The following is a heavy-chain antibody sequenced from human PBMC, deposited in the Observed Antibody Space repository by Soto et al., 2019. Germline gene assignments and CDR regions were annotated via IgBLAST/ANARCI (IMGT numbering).Heavy chain of an antibody. CDR1: GDSISSGDYY. V-gene: IGHV4-30-4*01. J-gene: IGHJ6*02. CDR2: IYYSGNT. D-gene: IGHD6-13*01. Sequence: SETLSLTCTVSGDSISSGDYYWSWIRQPPGKGLEWIGCIYYSGNTYYNPSLKRRFSISVDTSKNQFSLQLSSVTVADTAVYYCARQEAAGYYYYGMDVWGQGTTFTVSS. CDR3: ARQEAAGYYYYGMDV.